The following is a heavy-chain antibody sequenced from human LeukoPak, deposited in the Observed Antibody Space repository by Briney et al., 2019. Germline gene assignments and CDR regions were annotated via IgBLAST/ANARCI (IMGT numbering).Heavy chain of an antibody. Sequence: SETLSLTCTVSGGSISSGDYYWSWFRQPPGKGLEWIGYIYYSGTTYYNPSLRSRVTISVDTSKNQFSLKLNSVTAADTAVYYCARKRYDDPYFFDYWGQGTLVTVSS. J-gene: IGHJ4*02. V-gene: IGHV4-30-4*01. CDR3: ARKRYDDPYFFDY. D-gene: IGHD3-22*01. CDR1: GGSISSGDYY. CDR2: IYYSGTT.